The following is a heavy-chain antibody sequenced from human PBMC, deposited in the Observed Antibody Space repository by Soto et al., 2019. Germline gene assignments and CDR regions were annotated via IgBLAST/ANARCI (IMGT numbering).Heavy chain of an antibody. CDR1: GYTFTSYA. J-gene: IGHJ3*02. D-gene: IGHD3-22*01. V-gene: IGHV1-3*01. CDR3: ARDRPYYDSSLPGFDI. Sequence: ASVKVSCKASGYTFTSYAMHWVRQAPGQRLEWMGWINAGNGNTKYSQKFQGRVTITRDTSASTAYMELSSLRSEDTAVYYCARDRPYYDSSLPGFDIWGQGTMFTVSS. CDR2: INAGNGNT.